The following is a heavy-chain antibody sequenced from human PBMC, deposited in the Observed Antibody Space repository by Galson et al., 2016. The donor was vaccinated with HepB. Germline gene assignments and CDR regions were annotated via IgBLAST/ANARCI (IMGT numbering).Heavy chain of an antibody. Sequence: SLRLSCAASGFAFSLFTIHWVRQAPGKGLEWVALISYDGTNKYHADSVKGRFTISRDNSKNTLFLQMNSLRAEDTAVYYCASGGSWYDPSFDYWGQGTQVTVSS. CDR1: GFAFSLFT. D-gene: IGHD6-13*01. CDR2: ISYDGTNK. J-gene: IGHJ4*02. V-gene: IGHV3-30*04. CDR3: ASGGSWYDPSFDY.